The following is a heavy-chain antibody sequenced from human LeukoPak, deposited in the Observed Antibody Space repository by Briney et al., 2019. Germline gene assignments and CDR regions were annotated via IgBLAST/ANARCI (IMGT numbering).Heavy chain of an antibody. V-gene: IGHV3-23*01. D-gene: IGHD3-10*01. CDR2: ISPSGDIT. CDR1: GFTFSNHG. CDR3: ARDDAWLRFGE. J-gene: IGHJ4*02. Sequence: GGSLRLSCAASGFTFSNHGMNWVRQAPGKGLEWVSGISPSGDITYYADSVKGRFTISRDKSKNTLYLEVISLTAEDTAVYYCARDDAWLRFGEWSQGTLVTVSS.